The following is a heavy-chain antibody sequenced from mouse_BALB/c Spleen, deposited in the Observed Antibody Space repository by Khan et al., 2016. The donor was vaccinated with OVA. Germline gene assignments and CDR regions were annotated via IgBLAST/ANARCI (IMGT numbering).Heavy chain of an antibody. CDR2: IWSDGST. CDR3: ARHAFSYYGTAMDY. CDR1: GFSLTSYG. V-gene: IGHV2-6-1*01. J-gene: IGHJ4*01. D-gene: IGHD1-1*01. Sequence: QVQLKESGPGLVAPSQSLSITCTISGFSLTSYGVHWVRQPPGKGLEWLVLIWSDGSTTYNSALKSRLSIRQDHSKSQAVLKMNSLQTDDTAMYYCARHAFSYYGTAMDYWGQGTSVTVSS.